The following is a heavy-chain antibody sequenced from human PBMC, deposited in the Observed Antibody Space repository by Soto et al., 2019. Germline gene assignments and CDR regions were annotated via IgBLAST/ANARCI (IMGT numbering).Heavy chain of an antibody. CDR1: GFTFSSYS. V-gene: IGHV3-48*01. Sequence: GGSLRLSCVASGFTFSSYSMNWVRQAPGKGLEWVSYISSSSRTIYYADSVKGRFTISRDNAKNSLYLQMNSLRADDTAVYYCARERGGYCSSTSCSHTFDYWGQGILVTVSS. CDR3: ARERGGYCSSTSCSHTFDY. D-gene: IGHD2-2*01. CDR2: ISSSSRTI. J-gene: IGHJ4*02.